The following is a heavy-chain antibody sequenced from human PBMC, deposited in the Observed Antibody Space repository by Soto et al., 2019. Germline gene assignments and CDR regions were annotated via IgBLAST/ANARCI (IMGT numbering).Heavy chain of an antibody. CDR2: ISESGNNT. J-gene: IGHJ5*02. CDR3: AEGGYTYGLDP. Sequence: GGSLRLSCAASGFSFSSTAMSWVRQAPGTGLGWVSAISESGNNTCYGDSVKGQFTISRENTTSAQYSQRASLRAEDTALYIYAEGGYTYGLDPWRQGTLVSFS. CDR1: GFSFSSTA. V-gene: IGHV3-23*01. D-gene: IGHD5-18*01.